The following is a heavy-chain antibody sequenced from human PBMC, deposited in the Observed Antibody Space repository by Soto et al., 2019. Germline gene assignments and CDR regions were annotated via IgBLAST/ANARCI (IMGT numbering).Heavy chain of an antibody. CDR3: AADSSGYYPWFDP. V-gene: IGHV1-58*01. CDR2: IVVGSGNT. CDR1: GFTFTSSA. J-gene: IGHJ5*02. Sequence: SVKVSCKASGFTFTSSAVQWVRQARGQRLEWIGWIVVGSGNTNYAQKFQERVTITRDMSTSTAYMELSSLRSEDTAVYYCAADSSGYYPWFDPWGQGTLVTVSS. D-gene: IGHD3-22*01.